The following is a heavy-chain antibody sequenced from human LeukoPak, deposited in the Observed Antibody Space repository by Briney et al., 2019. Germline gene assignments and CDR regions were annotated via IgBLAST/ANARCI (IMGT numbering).Heavy chain of an antibody. J-gene: IGHJ6*03. CDR2: IKEDGSEK. CDR3: ARDTYDSSGYHFYYMDV. V-gene: IGHV3-7*01. Sequence: GGSLRLSCAVSGFTFNTYWMSWVRQAPGKGLVWVANIKEDGSEKHYGDSVRGRFTISRDNAKNSLYLRMNSLRAEDTALYFCARDTYDSSGYHFYYMDVWGKGTTVTVSS. D-gene: IGHD3-22*01. CDR1: GFTFNTYW.